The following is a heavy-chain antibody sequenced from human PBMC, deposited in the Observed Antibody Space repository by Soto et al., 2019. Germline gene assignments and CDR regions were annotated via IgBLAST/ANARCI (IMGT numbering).Heavy chain of an antibody. V-gene: IGHV3-11*01. CDR3: ARGSSSWYSTPYYYYGMDV. D-gene: IGHD6-13*01. CDR1: GFTFSGYY. J-gene: IGHJ6*02. CDR2: ISSSGSTI. Sequence: KAGGSLRLSCAASGFTFSGYYMSWIRQAPGKGLEWVSYISSSGSTIYYADSVKGRFTISRDNAKNPLYLQMNSLRAEDMAVYYCARGSSSWYSTPYYYYGMDVWGQGTTVTVSS.